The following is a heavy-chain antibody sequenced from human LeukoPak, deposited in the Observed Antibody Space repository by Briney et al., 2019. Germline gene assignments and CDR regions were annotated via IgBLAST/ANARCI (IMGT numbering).Heavy chain of an antibody. CDR1: EFTFSRYG. CDR3: AKEGQSSYCTTNSCYEEGGLDY. Sequence: GGSLRLSCAASEFTFSRYGMHWVRQAPGKGLEWVAFIRYDGSIKYYADSVKGRFTIARDNSKNTLYLQMNSLRVEDTAVYYCAKEGQSSYCTTNSCYEEGGLDYWGRGTLATVSS. V-gene: IGHV3-30*02. CDR2: IRYDGSIK. D-gene: IGHD2-2*01. J-gene: IGHJ4*02.